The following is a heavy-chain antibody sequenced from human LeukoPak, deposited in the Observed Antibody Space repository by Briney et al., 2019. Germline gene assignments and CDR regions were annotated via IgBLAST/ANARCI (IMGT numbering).Heavy chain of an antibody. CDR1: GGSFSVYY. J-gene: IGHJ4*02. V-gene: IGHV4-34*01. CDR3: ASPFKGLDY. CDR2: INHSGST. Sequence: PSETLSLTCAVYGGSFSVYYWSWIRQPPGKGLEWIGEINHSGSTNYNPSLKSRVTISVDTSKNQFSLKLSSVTAADTAVYYCASPFKGLDYWGQGTLVTVSS.